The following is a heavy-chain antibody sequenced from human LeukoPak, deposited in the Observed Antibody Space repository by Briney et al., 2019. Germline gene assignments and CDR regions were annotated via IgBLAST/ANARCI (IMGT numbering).Heavy chain of an antibody. J-gene: IGHJ4*02. V-gene: IGHV4-59*01. CDR1: GGSISSDS. D-gene: IGHD5-24*01. CDR3: ARGGGAAGYNYEFDY. CDR2: ISDSGDT. Sequence: SETLSLTCTVSGGSISSDSWSWIRQPPGKGLEWIAYISDSGDTKFNPSLKSRVTISIDTSKNQFSLKLTAVTAADTAVYYCARGGGAAGYNYEFDYWGQGTLVTVSS.